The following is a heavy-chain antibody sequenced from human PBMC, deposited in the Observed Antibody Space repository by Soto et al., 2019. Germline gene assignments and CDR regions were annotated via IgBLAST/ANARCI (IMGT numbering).Heavy chain of an antibody. V-gene: IGHV4-34*01. CDR3: ARGWGRIFDY. CDR1: GGSFSGYY. CDR2: INHSGST. D-gene: IGHD7-27*01. Sequence: QVQLQQWGAGLLKPSETLSLTCAVYGGSFSGYYWSWIRQPPGKGLEWIGEINHSGSTNYNPSLKSRVTISREKSKNQFSLKLSSVTAADTAVYYCARGWGRIFDYWGQGTLVTVSS. J-gene: IGHJ4*02.